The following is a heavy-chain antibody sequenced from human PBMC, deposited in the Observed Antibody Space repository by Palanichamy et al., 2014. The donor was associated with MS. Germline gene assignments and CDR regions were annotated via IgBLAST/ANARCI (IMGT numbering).Heavy chain of an antibody. Sequence: TISRDNPKNTLYLQMNSLRPEDSAVYYCARAYYDSSGDGAFDIWGQGTMVTVSS. V-gene: IGHV3-30*01. CDR3: ARAYYDSSGDGAFDI. D-gene: IGHD3-22*01. J-gene: IGHJ3*02.